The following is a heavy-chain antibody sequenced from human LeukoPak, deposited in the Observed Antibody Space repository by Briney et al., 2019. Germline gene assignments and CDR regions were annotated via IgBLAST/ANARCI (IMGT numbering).Heavy chain of an antibody. D-gene: IGHD3-22*01. CDR2: ISSSSSYI. CDR3: AKADYYDSSGLYFQH. Sequence: GGSLRLSCAASGFTFSSYSMNWVRQAPGKGLEWVSSISSSSSYIYYADSVKGRFTISRDNSKNTLYLQMNSLRAEDTAVYYCAKADYYDSSGLYFQHWGQGTLVTVSS. J-gene: IGHJ1*01. CDR1: GFTFSSYS. V-gene: IGHV3-21*04.